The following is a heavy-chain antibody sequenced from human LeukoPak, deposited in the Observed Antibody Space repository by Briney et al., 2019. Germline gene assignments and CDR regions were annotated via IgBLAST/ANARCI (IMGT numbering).Heavy chain of an antibody. CDR3: AKDLLVLRYFDWLLSGLDY. V-gene: IGHV3-23*01. CDR1: GFTFSSYA. Sequence: GGSLRLSCAASGFTFSSYAMSWVRQAPGKGLEWVSAISGSGGSTYYADSVKGRFTISGDNSKNTLYLQMNSLRAEDTAVYYCAKDLLVLRYFDWLLSGLDYWGQGTLVTVSS. J-gene: IGHJ4*02. D-gene: IGHD3-9*01. CDR2: ISGSGGST.